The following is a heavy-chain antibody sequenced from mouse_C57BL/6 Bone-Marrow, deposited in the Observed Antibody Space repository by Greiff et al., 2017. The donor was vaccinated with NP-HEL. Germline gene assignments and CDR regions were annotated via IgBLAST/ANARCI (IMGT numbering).Heavy chain of an antibody. CDR1: GYTFTSYW. D-gene: IGHD1-1*01. CDR2: IHPNSGST. CDR3: ARGAHYYGSSPYYFDY. V-gene: IGHV1-64*01. J-gene: IGHJ2*01. Sequence: QVQLQQPGAELVKPGASVKLSCKASGYTFTSYWMHWVKQRPGQGLEWIGMIHPNSGSTNYNEKFKSKATLTVDKSSSTAYMQLSSLTSEDSAVYYCARGAHYYGSSPYYFDYWGQGTTLTVSS.